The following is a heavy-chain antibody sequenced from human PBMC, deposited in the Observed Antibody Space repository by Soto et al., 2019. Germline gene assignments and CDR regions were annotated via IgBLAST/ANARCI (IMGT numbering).Heavy chain of an antibody. V-gene: IGHV3-23*01. Sequence: GGSLRLSCLASGFTFSSFAMTWARQVPGRGLEWVASLDGAGGSTYYAESVRGRFSISRDNSQNTLFLQMKRLTVDDTAIYYCAAPRDEYGSGVSWFTYGMDIWGQGTTVTVSS. J-gene: IGHJ6*02. D-gene: IGHD3-10*01. CDR3: AAPRDEYGSGVSWFTYGMDI. CDR2: LDGAGGST. CDR1: GFTFSSFA.